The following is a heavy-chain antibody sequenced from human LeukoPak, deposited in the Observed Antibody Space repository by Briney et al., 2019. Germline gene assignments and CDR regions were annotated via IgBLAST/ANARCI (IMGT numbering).Heavy chain of an antibody. Sequence: SEILSLTCAVYGGSFSGYLWTWIRQSPGEGLEWIGDINPSGSTYYNPSLKSRLTISVDTSKNQFSLKLRSVTAADTAVYYCARGRHDITMIVVVMTSVSYYLDVWGKGTTVTVS. CDR1: GGSFSGYL. CDR2: INPSGST. CDR3: ARGRHDITMIVVVMTSVSYYLDV. V-gene: IGHV4-34*01. D-gene: IGHD3-22*01. J-gene: IGHJ6*03.